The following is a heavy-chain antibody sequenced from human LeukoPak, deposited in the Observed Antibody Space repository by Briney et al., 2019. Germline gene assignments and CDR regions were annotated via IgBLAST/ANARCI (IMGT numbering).Heavy chain of an antibody. CDR1: GASISTTNYY. J-gene: IGHJ4*02. V-gene: IGHV4-39*07. Sequence: KPSETLSLTCSVSGASISTTNYYWSWIRQPPGKGLEWIGQSNESGSTKYNPSLKSRVTISVDTSKDQFSLRLTSVTAADTAVYYCATSSGRYVGLYDYWDKGTLVTVSS. D-gene: IGHD3-16*01. CDR3: ATSSGRYVGLYDY. CDR2: SNESGST.